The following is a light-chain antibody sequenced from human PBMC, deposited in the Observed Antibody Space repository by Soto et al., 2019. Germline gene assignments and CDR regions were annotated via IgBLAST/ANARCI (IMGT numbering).Light chain of an antibody. CDR1: QSVSSSY. CDR2: DTS. V-gene: IGKV3-20*01. CDR3: QHYGSSRT. J-gene: IGKJ1*01. Sequence: ETVLMQSPGTLSLSPGERATLSCRASQSVSSSYLAWYQQKLGQAPRLLIYDTSSRATGIPDRFSGSGSGTDFTLTISRLEPEDFAVYYCQHYGSSRTFGQGTKVEIK.